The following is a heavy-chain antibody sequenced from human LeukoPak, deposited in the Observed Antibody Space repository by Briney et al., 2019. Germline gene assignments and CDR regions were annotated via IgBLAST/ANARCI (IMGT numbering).Heavy chain of an antibody. J-gene: IGHJ4*02. V-gene: IGHV1-18*01. CDR2: ISAFNGDT. D-gene: IGHD4-17*01. Sequence: ASVKVSCKSSGYTFSNYGISWVRPAPGRGVEWMGWISAFNGDTHYAQNLRGRVTLTTDTSTSTAYMDLGSLRSDDTAVYYCARARRGGDYDSYFDYWGQGTLVTVSS. CDR1: GYTFSNYG. CDR3: ARARRGGDYDSYFDY.